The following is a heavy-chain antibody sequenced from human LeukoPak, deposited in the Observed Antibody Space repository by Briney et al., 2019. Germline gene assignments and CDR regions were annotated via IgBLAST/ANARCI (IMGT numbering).Heavy chain of an antibody. D-gene: IGHD4-17*01. CDR3: AKEIWPTVTIPGRTYFDY. CDR1: GFTFSSYW. CDR2: INSDGSRT. Sequence: GGSLRLSCAASGFTFSSYWMHWVRQAPGKGPVWVSRINSDGSRTSYADSVKGRFTISRDNSENTLYLQMNSLRTEDTAVYSCAKEIWPTVTIPGRTYFDYWGQGTLVTVSS. J-gene: IGHJ4*02. V-gene: IGHV3-74*01.